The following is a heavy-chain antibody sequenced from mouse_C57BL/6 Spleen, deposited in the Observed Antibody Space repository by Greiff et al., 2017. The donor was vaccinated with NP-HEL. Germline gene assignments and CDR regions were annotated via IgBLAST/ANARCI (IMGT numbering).Heavy chain of an antibody. CDR3: ANWDGGAY. V-gene: IGHV1-7*01. D-gene: IGHD4-1*01. CDR1: GYTFTSYW. J-gene: IGHJ3*01. CDR2: INPSSGYT. Sequence: VQLQQSGAELAKPGASVKLSCKASGYTFTSYWMHWVKQRPGQGLEWIGYINPSSGYTKYNQKFKDKATLTADKSSNTAYMQLSSLTYEDSAVYYCANWDGGAYWGQGTLVTVSA.